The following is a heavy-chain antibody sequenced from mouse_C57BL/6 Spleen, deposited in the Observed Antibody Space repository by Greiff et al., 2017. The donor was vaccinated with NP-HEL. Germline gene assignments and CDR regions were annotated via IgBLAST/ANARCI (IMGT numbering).Heavy chain of an antibody. CDR3: AIYYGSSYSWFAY. V-gene: IGHV1-80*01. J-gene: IGHJ3*01. Sequence: VKLMESGAELVKPGASVKISCKASGYAFSSYWMNWVKQRPGKGLEWIGQIYPGDGDTNYNGKFKGKATLTADKSSSTAYMQLSSLTSEDSAVYFCAIYYGSSYSWFAYWGQGTLVTVSA. CDR1: GYAFSSYW. D-gene: IGHD1-1*01. CDR2: IYPGDGDT.